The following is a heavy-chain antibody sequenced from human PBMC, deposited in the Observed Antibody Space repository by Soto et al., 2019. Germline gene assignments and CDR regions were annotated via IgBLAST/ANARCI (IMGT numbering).Heavy chain of an antibody. Sequence: QVQLQESGPGLVKPSETLSLTCTVSGGSISSYYWSWIRQPPGKGLEWIGYIYYSGSTNYNPSLRSRVTISVDTSKNQCSLRLSSVTAADTAVYYCARAWGYAFDFWGQGTMVTVSS. CDR3: ARAWGYAFDF. D-gene: IGHD7-27*01. CDR2: IYYSGST. V-gene: IGHV4-59*01. CDR1: GGSISSYY. J-gene: IGHJ3*01.